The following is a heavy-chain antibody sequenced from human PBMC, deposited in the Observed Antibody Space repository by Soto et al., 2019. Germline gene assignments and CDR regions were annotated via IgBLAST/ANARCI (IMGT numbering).Heavy chain of an antibody. Sequence: SETLSLTCTVSGGSISSYYWSWIRQPPGKGLEWIGYIYYSGSTNYTPSLKSRVIISVDTSKNQFSLNLSSVTAADTAVYYCARHGGYDSGYVFDYWGQGPLVTVSS. J-gene: IGHJ4*02. D-gene: IGHD5-12*01. V-gene: IGHV4-59*08. CDR2: IYYSGST. CDR3: ARHGGYDSGYVFDY. CDR1: GGSISSYY.